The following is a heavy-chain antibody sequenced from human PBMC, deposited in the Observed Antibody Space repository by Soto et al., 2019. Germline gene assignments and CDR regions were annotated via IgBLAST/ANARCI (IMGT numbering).Heavy chain of an antibody. J-gene: IGHJ4*02. CDR1: GFTFSSYA. V-gene: IGHV3-23*01. Sequence: PGGSLRLSCAASGFTFSSYAMSWVRQAPGKGLEWVSAISGSGGSTYYADSVKGRFTISRDNSKNTLYLQMNSLRAEDTAVYYCAKAGGSIVVVPAALVDYWGQGTPVTVSS. D-gene: IGHD2-2*01. CDR3: AKAGGSIVVVPAALVDY. CDR2: ISGSGGST.